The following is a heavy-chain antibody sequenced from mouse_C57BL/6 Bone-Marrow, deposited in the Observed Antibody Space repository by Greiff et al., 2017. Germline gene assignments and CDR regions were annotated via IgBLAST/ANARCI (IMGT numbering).Heavy chain of an antibody. Sequence: QVTLKESGPGILQPSQTLSLTCSFSGFSLSTFGMGVGWIRQPSGKGLEWLAPIWWDDDKYYNPALKSRLTISKDTSKNQVFLTIANVDTADTATYAFARIAGGFSLYFDYWGQGTTLTVSS. CDR2: IWWDDDK. V-gene: IGHV8-8*01. CDR1: GFSLSTFGMG. CDR3: ARIAGGFSLYFDY. D-gene: IGHD4-1*01. J-gene: IGHJ2*01.